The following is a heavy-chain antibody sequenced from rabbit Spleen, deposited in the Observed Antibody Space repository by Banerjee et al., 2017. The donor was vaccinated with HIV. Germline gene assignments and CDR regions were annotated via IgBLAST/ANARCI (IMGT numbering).Heavy chain of an antibody. J-gene: IGHJ4*01. D-gene: IGHD1-1*01. CDR3: ARGSSVYLVFIL. V-gene: IGHV1S40*01. CDR1: GFDFSSDA. Sequence: QSLEESGGGLVQPEGSLTLTCKASGFDFSSDAMCWVRQAPGKGLEWIGCIGAGSSGATYYASWAKGRFTISKTSSTTVTLQMTSLTAADTATYFCARGSSVYLVFILLGPGTLVTVS. CDR2: IGAGSSGAT.